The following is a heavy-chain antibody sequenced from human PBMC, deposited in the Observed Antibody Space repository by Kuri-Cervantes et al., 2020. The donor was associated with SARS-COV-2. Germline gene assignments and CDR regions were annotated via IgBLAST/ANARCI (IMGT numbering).Heavy chain of an antibody. CDR1: GFTFNSYW. Sequence: GGSLRLSCAASGFTFNSYWMTWVRQAPGRGLEWVANIKEDGSERYYVDSVKGRFTISRDNAKNSLYLQMNNLRAEDTAVYYCARFVIGRAISTAGPGFFDYWGQGTLVTVSS. J-gene: IGHJ4*02. CDR2: IKEDGSER. CDR3: ARFVIGRAISTAGPGFFDY. D-gene: IGHD6-13*01. V-gene: IGHV3-7*03.